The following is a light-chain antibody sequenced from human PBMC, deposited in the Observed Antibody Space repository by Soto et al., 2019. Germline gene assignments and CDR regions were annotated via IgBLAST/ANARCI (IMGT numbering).Light chain of an antibody. V-gene: IGLV3-1*01. CDR2: QDA. Sequence: SYELTQPPSVSVSPGQTASVTCSGNKLGNKYVSWYQQKPGQSPVVVIRQDAKRPSGIPERFSGSNSGNTATLTISGTQVMDEADYYCATFDSNAVVFGGGTKVTVL. CDR1: KLGNKY. CDR3: ATFDSNAVV. J-gene: IGLJ2*01.